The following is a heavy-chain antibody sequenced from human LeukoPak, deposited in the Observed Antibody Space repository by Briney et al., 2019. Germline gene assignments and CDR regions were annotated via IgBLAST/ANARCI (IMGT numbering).Heavy chain of an antibody. V-gene: IGHV3-23*01. CDR1: GFTFSSYS. J-gene: IGHJ4*02. CDR3: ARENRGISGWPQGYYFDY. Sequence: GGSLRLSCAASGFTFSSYSMNWVRQAPGKGLEWASAISGSGGNTFYADSVKGRFTISRDNSRTTLYLQMNSLRAEDTAVYYCARENRGISGWPQGYYFDYWGQGTLVTVSS. CDR2: ISGSGGNT. D-gene: IGHD6-19*01.